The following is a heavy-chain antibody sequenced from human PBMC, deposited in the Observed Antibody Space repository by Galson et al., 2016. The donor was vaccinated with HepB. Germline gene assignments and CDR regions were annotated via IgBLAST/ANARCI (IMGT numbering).Heavy chain of an antibody. D-gene: IGHD3-3*01. Sequence: SLRLSCAASGFTFSNNGMHWVRQAPGKGLEWVAIIWYDGSNKYYVDSVKGRFTISRDNSKNTLSLQMNSLRAEDTAVYYCARDFSLLASSGESSIFGVPTYGMDVWGQGTTVTVSS. J-gene: IGHJ6*02. CDR3: ARDFSLLASSGESSIFGVPTYGMDV. CDR1: GFTFSNNG. V-gene: IGHV3-33*01. CDR2: IWYDGSNK.